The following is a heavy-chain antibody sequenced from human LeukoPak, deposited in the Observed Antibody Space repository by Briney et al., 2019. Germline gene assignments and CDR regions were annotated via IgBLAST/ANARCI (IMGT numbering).Heavy chain of an antibody. CDR2: ITSDGAST. Sequence: GGSLRLSCAASGFSFSTSGMYWVRQAPGKGLEYVSVITSDGASTFYANSVKGRFTISRDNSKNTLYLQMGSLRGEDTAVYYCMAESSSPWEGYWGQGTLVTVSS. D-gene: IGHD6-6*01. V-gene: IGHV3-64*01. CDR1: GFSFSTSG. CDR3: MAESSSPWEGY. J-gene: IGHJ4*02.